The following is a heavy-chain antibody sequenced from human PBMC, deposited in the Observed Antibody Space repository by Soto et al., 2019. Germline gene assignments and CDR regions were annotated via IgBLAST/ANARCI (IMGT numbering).Heavy chain of an antibody. CDR3: ARRGQYFESSGEIDH. CDR2: ISSSSNTI. V-gene: IGHV3-48*01. CDR1: GFSFSSYS. Sequence: EVQLVESGGGLLQPGGSLRLSCAASGFSFSSYSMNWVRQAPGKGLEWVSYISSSSNTIYYADSVKGRFTISRDNAKNSLFLQMNSLRAEDTAVYYCARRGQYFESSGEIDHWGQGTLVTVSS. D-gene: IGHD3-22*01. J-gene: IGHJ4*02.